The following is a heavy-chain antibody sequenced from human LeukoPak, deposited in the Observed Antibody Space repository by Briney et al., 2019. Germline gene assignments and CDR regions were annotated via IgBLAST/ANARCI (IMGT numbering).Heavy chain of an antibody. CDR2: IYYSGST. CDR3: ARDRESYSNYDYYYYGMDV. D-gene: IGHD4-11*01. J-gene: IGHJ6*02. V-gene: IGHV4-59*12. Sequence: PSETLFLTCTVSGGSISSYHWSWVRQPPGKGLEWIGYIYYSGSTNYNPSLKSRVTISVDTSKNQFSLKLSSVTAADTAVYYCARDRESYSNYDYYYYGMDVWGQGTTVTVSS. CDR1: GGSISSYH.